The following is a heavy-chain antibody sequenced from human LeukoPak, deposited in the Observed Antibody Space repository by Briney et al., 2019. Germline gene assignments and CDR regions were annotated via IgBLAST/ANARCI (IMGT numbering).Heavy chain of an antibody. CDR1: GFTFSSYW. D-gene: IGHD6-19*01. V-gene: IGHV3-7*01. Sequence: GGSLRLSCAASGFTFSSYWMSWVRQAPGKGLEWVANIKQDGSEKYYVDSVKGRFTISRDNAKNSLYLQMNSLRAEDTAVYYCAGVTGSGWYYFDYWGQGTLVTVSS. CDR3: AGVTGSGWYYFDY. CDR2: IKQDGSEK. J-gene: IGHJ4*02.